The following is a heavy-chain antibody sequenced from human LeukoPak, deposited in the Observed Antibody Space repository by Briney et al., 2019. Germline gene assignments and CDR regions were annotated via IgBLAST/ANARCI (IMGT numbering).Heavy chain of an antibody. J-gene: IGHJ3*02. V-gene: IGHV3-21*01. Sequence: GGTLRLSCAASGFTFSSYWMNWVRQAPGKGLEWVAYINVITGYIYYADSLKGRFTISRDNAKKSLFLEMNSLRVEDTAVYYCARDRSGSSSVDDAFDIWGQGIMVTVSS. CDR3: ARDRSGSSSVDDAFDI. D-gene: IGHD1-26*01. CDR2: INVITGYI. CDR1: GFTFSSYW.